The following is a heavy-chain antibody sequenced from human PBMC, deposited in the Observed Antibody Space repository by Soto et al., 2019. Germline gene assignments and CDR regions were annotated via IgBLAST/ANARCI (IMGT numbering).Heavy chain of an antibody. V-gene: IGHV4-4*02. CDR3: ARDRSGEASYYYYYGMDV. J-gene: IGHJ6*02. CDR1: GGSISSSNW. Sequence: SETLSLTCAVSGGSISSSNWWSWVRQPPGKGLEWIGEIYHSGSTNYNPSLKSRVTISVDKSKNQFSLKLSSVTAADTAVYYCARDRSGEASYYYYYGMDVWGQGTTVTVS. D-gene: IGHD3-10*01. CDR2: IYHSGST.